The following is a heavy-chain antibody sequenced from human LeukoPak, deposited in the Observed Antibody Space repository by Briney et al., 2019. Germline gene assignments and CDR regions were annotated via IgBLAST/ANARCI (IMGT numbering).Heavy chain of an antibody. D-gene: IGHD2-21*02. CDR1: GYTFIANY. Sequence: ASVQVSCKASGYTFIANYLQWVRQAPGLGPEWLGWMHVGNGNTRYAPKFQGRVTLSRDTSINTAYMELSSLTSDDTAVYYCAREGSYCDGGDCYSSDFWGQGTLVTVSS. CDR2: MHVGNGNT. J-gene: IGHJ4*02. V-gene: IGHV1-2*02. CDR3: AREGSYCDGGDCYSSDF.